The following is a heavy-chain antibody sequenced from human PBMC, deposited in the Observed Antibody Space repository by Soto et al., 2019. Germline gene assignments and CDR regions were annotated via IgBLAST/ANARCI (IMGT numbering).Heavy chain of an antibody. D-gene: IGHD3-10*01. CDR3: ARHYGGSGSSSRVRYYYYGMAV. CDR2: VIPICATA. Sequence: QVQLVQSGAEVKKPGSSVKVSCKASGGTFSSYAISWVRKAPGQGLEWMGGVIPICATADYAQKFQGRVTITADESTRTAYMELGSLRYEGTAVYYWARHYGGSGSSSRVRYYYYGMAVWGQGTTVTVSS. J-gene: IGHJ6*02. CDR1: GGTFSSYA. V-gene: IGHV1-69*12.